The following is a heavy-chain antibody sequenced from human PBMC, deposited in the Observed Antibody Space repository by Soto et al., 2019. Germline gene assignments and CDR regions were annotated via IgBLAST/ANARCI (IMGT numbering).Heavy chain of an antibody. CDR1: GFTFNTYA. Sequence: EVHLVESGGGLVQPGGSLRLSCVASGFTFNTYAMHWVRQAPGKGLEYVSAILGNGHSSYYADSVKGRFTISRDNSKNTLYLQMDSLRPEDVALYYCARVGPGGFTFDYWGQGTLVTVSS. V-gene: IGHV3-64*07. J-gene: IGHJ4*02. CDR3: ARVGPGGFTFDY. CDR2: ILGNGHSS. D-gene: IGHD5-12*01.